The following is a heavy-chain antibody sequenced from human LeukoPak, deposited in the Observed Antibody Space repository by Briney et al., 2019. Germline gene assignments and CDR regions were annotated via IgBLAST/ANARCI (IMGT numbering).Heavy chain of an antibody. Sequence: GGSLRLSCAASGFTFSSYAMSWVRQAPGKGLEWVSAISGSGGSTYYADSVKGRFTISRDNSKNTLYLQMNSLRAEDTAVYYCAKDITKVRGVMCFDYWGQGTLVTVSS. CDR1: GFTFSSYA. CDR3: AKDITKVRGVMCFDY. J-gene: IGHJ4*02. CDR2: ISGSGGST. V-gene: IGHV3-23*01. D-gene: IGHD3-10*01.